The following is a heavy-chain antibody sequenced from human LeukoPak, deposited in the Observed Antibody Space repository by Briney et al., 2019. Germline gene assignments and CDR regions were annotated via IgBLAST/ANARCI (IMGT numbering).Heavy chain of an antibody. D-gene: IGHD2-21*02. V-gene: IGHV7-4-1*02. CDR2: INTNTGNP. Sequence: EASVKVSCKASGYTFTSYAMNWVRQAPGQGLEWMGWINTNTGNPTYAQGFTGRFVFSLDTSVSTAYLQISSLKAENTAVYYCARRMPTYCGGDCYGNWFDPWGQGTLVTVSS. CDR1: GYTFTSYA. CDR3: ARRMPTYCGGDCYGNWFDP. J-gene: IGHJ5*02.